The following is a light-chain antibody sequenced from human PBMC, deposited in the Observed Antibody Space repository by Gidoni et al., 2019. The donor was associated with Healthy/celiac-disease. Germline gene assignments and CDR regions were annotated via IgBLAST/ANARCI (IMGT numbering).Light chain of an antibody. J-gene: IGKJ2*01. CDR2: KAS. Sequence: DIKITQSPSTLSASVGDRVTITCRASQSISSWLAWYQQKPGKAPKLLIYKASSLESGVPSRFSGSGSGTEFTLTISSLQPDDFATYYCQQYAGYTFGQGTKLEIK. V-gene: IGKV1-5*03. CDR3: QQYAGYT. CDR1: QSISSW.